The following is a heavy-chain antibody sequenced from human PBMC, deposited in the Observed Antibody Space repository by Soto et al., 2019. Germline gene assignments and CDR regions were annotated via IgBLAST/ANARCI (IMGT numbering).Heavy chain of an antibody. CDR3: AKDLSVLDTIQSFDY. J-gene: IGHJ4*02. V-gene: IGHV3-30*18. D-gene: IGHD5-12*01. CDR1: GFTFSDYG. CDR2: ISYDGSKI. Sequence: QVRLVESGGGVVQPGKSLRLACAASGFTFSDYGMPWIRQAPGKGLEWVAMISYDGSKIYYANSVKGRFTISRDSSENTLYLQMSSLRAEDTAVYYCAKDLSVLDTIQSFDYWGQGALVTVAS.